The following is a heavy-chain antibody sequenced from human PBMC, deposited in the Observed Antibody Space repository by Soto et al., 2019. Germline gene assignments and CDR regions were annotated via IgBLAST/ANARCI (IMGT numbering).Heavy chain of an antibody. CDR2: IKSKTDGGTT. CDR1: GFTFSNAW. Sequence: GGSLRLSCAASGFTFSNAWMNWVRQAPGKGLEWVGRIKSKTDGGTTDYAAPVKGRFTISRDDSKNTLYLQMNSLKTEDTAVYYCTTTYGSGSHYYYYYGMDVWGQGTTVTVSS. CDR3: TTTYGSGSHYYYYYGMDV. J-gene: IGHJ6*02. V-gene: IGHV3-15*07. D-gene: IGHD3-10*01.